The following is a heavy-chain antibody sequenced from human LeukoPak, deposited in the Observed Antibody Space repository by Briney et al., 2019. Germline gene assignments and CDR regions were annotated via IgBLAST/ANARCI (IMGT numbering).Heavy chain of an antibody. Sequence: ASVKVSCKASGYTFTDYYMHWVRQTPGQGLEWMGWINPNSGGTNYAQKFQGRVTMTTDTSISTAYMEVSRLRSDDTAVYYCARVRIGQQLDKYYYYAMDVWGQGTTVTVSS. CDR3: ARVRIGQQLDKYYYYAMDV. CDR1: GYTFTDYY. CDR2: INPNSGGT. J-gene: IGHJ6*02. V-gene: IGHV1-2*02. D-gene: IGHD6-13*01.